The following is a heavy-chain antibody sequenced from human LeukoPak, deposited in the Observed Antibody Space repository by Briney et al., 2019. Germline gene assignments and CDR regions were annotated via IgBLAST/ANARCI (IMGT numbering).Heavy chain of an antibody. CDR1: GYTFTSYD. CDR2: MNPNSGNT. D-gene: IGHD3-22*01. J-gene: IGHJ4*02. CDR3: ARDYDSSGYYSVDY. Sequence: ASVKVSCKASGYTFTSYDINWVRQATGQGLEWMGWMNPNSGNTGYAQKFQGRVTMTRNTSISTAYMELSSLRSEDAAVYYCARDYDSSGYYSVDYWGQGTLVTVSS. V-gene: IGHV1-8*01.